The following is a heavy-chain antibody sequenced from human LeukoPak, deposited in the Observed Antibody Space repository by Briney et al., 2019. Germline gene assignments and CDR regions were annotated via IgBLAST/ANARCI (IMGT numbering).Heavy chain of an antibody. CDR1: GGSISSGGYY. CDR3: ARGDIVATIGGPPSQWGWFDP. J-gene: IGHJ5*02. D-gene: IGHD5-12*01. Sequence: SETLSLTCTVSGGSISSGGYYWSWIRQPPGKGLEWIGYIYHSGSTYYNPSLKSRVTISVDRSKNQFSLKLSSVTAADTAVYYCARGDIVATIGGPPSQWGWFDPWGQGTLVTVSS. V-gene: IGHV4-30-2*01. CDR2: IYHSGST.